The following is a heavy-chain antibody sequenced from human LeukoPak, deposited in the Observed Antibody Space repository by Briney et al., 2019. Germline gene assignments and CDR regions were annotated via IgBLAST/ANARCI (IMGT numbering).Heavy chain of an antibody. Sequence: ASVKVSCKASGYTFTSYVMHWVRQAPGQRLEWMGWISAGNGKTKYSQEFPGRVTITRDTSASTASMDLRSLRSEDMAVYYCARGRIGDFWSGYSKYYFDYWGQGTLVTVSS. D-gene: IGHD3-3*01. V-gene: IGHV1-3*03. J-gene: IGHJ4*02. CDR1: GYTFTSYV. CDR3: ARGRIGDFWSGYSKYYFDY. CDR2: ISAGNGKT.